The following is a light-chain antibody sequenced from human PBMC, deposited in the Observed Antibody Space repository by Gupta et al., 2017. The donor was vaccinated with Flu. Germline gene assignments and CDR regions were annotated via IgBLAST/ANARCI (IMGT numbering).Light chain of an antibody. V-gene: IGKV3-11*01. J-gene: IGKJ2*02. Sequence: ATLFLSPGERATRSCRVSQSVSRYLGWYEQKLSQAPRLLIYDASNRDTGIAARFSGSEYGTYLTLTISSREQEDFAVYYCQQPSNWPPCAFGQGTKMKIK. CDR3: QQPSNWPPCA. CDR2: DAS. CDR1: QSVSRY.